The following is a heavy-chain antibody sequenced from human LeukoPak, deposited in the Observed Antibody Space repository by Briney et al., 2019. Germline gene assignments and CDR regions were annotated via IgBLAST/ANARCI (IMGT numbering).Heavy chain of an antibody. J-gene: IGHJ4*02. Sequence: GGSLRLSCAASGFTFSSYAMHWVRQAPGKGLEYVSAISSNGGSTYYANSVKGRFTISRDNSKNTLYLQMGSLRAGDMAVYYCATLTVTTSKRSFWGQGTLVTVSS. CDR3: ATLTVTTSKRSF. CDR1: GFTFSSYA. CDR2: ISSNGGST. V-gene: IGHV3-64*01. D-gene: IGHD4-17*01.